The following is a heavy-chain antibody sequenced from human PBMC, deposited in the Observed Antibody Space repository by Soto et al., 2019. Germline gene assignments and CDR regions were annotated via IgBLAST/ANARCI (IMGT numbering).Heavy chain of an antibody. CDR3: ARTDIMVRANQEYWFDP. D-gene: IGHD3-10*01. CDR1: GGSISSYY. Sequence: PSETLSLTCTVSGGSISSYYWSWIRQPPGKGLEWIGYIYYGGSTNYNPSLKSRVTISVDTSKNQFSLKLSSVTAADTAVYYCARTDIMVRANQEYWFDPWGQGTLVTVSS. CDR2: IYYGGST. J-gene: IGHJ5*02. V-gene: IGHV4-59*01.